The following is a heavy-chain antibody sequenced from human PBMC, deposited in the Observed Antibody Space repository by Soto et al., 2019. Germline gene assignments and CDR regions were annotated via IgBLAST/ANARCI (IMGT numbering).Heavy chain of an antibody. V-gene: IGHV3-23*01. CDR3: AKDLVVRGVIMPLDY. CDR1: GFTFSNSG. J-gene: IGHJ4*02. CDR2: IGGSGRNT. D-gene: IGHD3-10*01. Sequence: EVQRLESGGGLGQPGGSLRLSCAASGFTFSNSGMSWVRQAPGKGLEWVSAIGGSGRNTYYADSVKGRFTISRDNSKNILYLQMNILRGEDAAVYHCAKDLVVRGVIMPLDYWGQGTLVTVSS.